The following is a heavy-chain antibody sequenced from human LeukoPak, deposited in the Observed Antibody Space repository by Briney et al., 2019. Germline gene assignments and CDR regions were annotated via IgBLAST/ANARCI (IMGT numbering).Heavy chain of an antibody. CDR2: IYYSGST. CDR1: GGSLSSGGYY. V-gene: IGHV4-31*03. D-gene: IGHD3-10*01. J-gene: IGHJ2*01. CDR3: ARDWEEYYGSGSYWYFDL. Sequence: SQTLSLTCTVSGGSLSSGGYYWSWIRQHPGKGLEWIGYIYYSGSTYYNPSLKSRVTISVDTSKNQFSLKLSSVTAADTAVYYCARDWEEYYGSGSYWYFDLWGRGTLDTVSS.